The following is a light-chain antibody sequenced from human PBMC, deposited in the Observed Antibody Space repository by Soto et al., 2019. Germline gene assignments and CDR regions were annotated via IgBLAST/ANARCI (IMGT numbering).Light chain of an antibody. V-gene: IGLV2-14*01. CDR1: SSDVGDYNY. J-gene: IGLJ2*01. CDR3: SSYTSCSTLV. Sequence: QSVLTQPASVSGSPGQSITISCTGTSSDVGDYNYVSWYQQHPGKAPKLMIYEVNNRPSGVSNRFSGSKSGNTAALTISGLQAEDEADYFCSSYTSCSTLVFGGGTKLTVL. CDR2: EVN.